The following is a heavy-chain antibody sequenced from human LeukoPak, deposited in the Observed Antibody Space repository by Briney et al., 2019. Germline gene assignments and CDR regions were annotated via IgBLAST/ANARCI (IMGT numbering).Heavy chain of an antibody. CDR1: GFTFSDYY. CDR2: ISSSSSYT. V-gene: IGHV3-11*05. J-gene: IGHJ4*02. CDR3: AREGVTKYYFDY. Sequence: GGSLRLSCAASGFTFSDYYMSWIRQAPGKGLEWVSYISSSSSYTNYADSVKGRFTISRDNAKNSLYLQMNSLRAEDTAVYYCAREGVTKYYFDYWGQGTLVTVSS. D-gene: IGHD4-11*01.